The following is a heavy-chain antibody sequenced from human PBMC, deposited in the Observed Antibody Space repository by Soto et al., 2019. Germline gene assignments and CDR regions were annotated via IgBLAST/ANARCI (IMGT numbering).Heavy chain of an antibody. D-gene: IGHD6-13*01. V-gene: IGHV3-48*01. CDR1: GFTFSSYS. J-gene: IGHJ5*02. CDR3: ARVVQQQLVLPSWFDP. CDR2: ISSSSSTI. Sequence: EVQLVESGGGLVQPGGSLRLSCAASGFTFSSYSMNWVRQAPGKGLEWVSYISSSSSTIYYADSVKGRFTISRDNAKNSLYLQMNSLRAEDTAVYYCARVVQQQLVLPSWFDPWGQGTLVTVSS.